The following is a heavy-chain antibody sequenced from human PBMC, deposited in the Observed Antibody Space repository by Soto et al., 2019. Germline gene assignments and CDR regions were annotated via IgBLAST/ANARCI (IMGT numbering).Heavy chain of an antibody. D-gene: IGHD6-6*01. J-gene: IGHJ6*03. CDR1: GFTFDDYA. CDR3: AKAGGGIAARYYCYYSMDV. Sequence: EVQLVESGGGLVQPGRSLRLSCAASGFTFDDYAMHWVRQAPGKGLEWVSGISWNSGSIGYADSVKGRFTISRDNAKNHLYLQMNTLRAEDTALYYCAKAGGGIAARYYCYYSMDVWGKGTTVTVSS. CDR2: ISWNSGSI. V-gene: IGHV3-9*01.